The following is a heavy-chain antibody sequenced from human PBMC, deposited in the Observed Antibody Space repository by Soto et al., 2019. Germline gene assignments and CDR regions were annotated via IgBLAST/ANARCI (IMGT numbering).Heavy chain of an antibody. CDR1: GFTFSSYS. V-gene: IGHV3-21*01. J-gene: IGHJ4*02. CDR3: ARDHDIAAAGTRVLDDY. CDR2: ISSSSSYI. Sequence: GGSLRLSCAASGFTFSSYSMNWVRQAPGKGLEWVSSISSSSSYIYYADSVKGRFTISRDNAKNSLYLQMNSLRAEDTAVYYCARDHDIAAAGTRVLDDYWGQGTLVTVSS. D-gene: IGHD6-13*01.